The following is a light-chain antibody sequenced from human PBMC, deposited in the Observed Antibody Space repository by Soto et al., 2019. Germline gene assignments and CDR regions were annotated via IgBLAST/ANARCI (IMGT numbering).Light chain of an antibody. V-gene: IGLV2-14*01. J-gene: IGLJ2*01. Sequence: QSALTQPASVSGSPGQSITISCTGTSSDIGGYNYVSWYQQYPGKAPNLIIYEVTNRPSGISYRFSGSKSGNTASLTISGLQVEDEADYYGSSFIIGGTRVLFGGGTKLTVL. CDR3: SSFIIGGTRVL. CDR1: SSDIGGYNY. CDR2: EVT.